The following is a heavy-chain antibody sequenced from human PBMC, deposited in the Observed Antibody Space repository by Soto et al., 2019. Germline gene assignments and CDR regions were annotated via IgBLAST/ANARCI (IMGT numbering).Heavy chain of an antibody. CDR2: ISWNSGSI. CDR1: GFTFDDYA. J-gene: IGHJ6*03. V-gene: IGHV3-9*01. Sequence: EVQLVESGGGLVQPGRSLRLSCAASGFTFDDYAMHWVRQAPGKGLEWVSGISWNSGSIGYADSVKGRFTISRDNAKNSLYLQMHSLRAEDTALYYCAKDVSLYYYYMDVWGKGTTVTVSS. CDR3: AKDVSLYYYYMDV.